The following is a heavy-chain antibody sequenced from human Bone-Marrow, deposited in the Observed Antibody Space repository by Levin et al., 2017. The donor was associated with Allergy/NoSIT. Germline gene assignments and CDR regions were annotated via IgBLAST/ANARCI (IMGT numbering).Heavy chain of an antibody. Sequence: SGPTLVKPTQTLTLTCSFSGFSLNADGEGVGWIRQPPGKALEWLAHIYWDDDKRHSPALKGRVTITKDTSRAHVVLTMTNMAPVDTGTDYCFHFSGSWGSLFEPWGQGTQVTV. CDR3: FHFSGSWGSLFEP. D-gene: IGHD3-16*01. V-gene: IGHV2-5*02. CDR1: GFSLNADGEG. J-gene: IGHJ5*02. CDR2: IYWDDDK.